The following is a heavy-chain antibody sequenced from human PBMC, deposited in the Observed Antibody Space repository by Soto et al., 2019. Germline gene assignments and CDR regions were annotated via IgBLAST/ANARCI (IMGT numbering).Heavy chain of an antibody. Sequence: QLQLQESGPGLVKPSETLSLTCTVSGGSISSSSYYWGWIRQPPGKGLEWIGSIYYSGSTYYNPSLKSRVTISVDTSKNQISLKLSSVTAADTAVYYCARQGAYAAAKKFDPWGQGTLATVSS. CDR3: ARQGAYAAAKKFDP. CDR1: GGSISSSSYY. CDR2: IYYSGST. J-gene: IGHJ5*02. D-gene: IGHD6-13*01. V-gene: IGHV4-39*01.